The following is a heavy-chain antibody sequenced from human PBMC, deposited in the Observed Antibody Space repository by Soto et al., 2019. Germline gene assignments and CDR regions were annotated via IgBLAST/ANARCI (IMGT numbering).Heavy chain of an antibody. Sequence: SETMSLTCIVSGGSISGSAYYWGWFRQPPGKGLEWIGSIYCRGSTCYNPSLKSRVTMSVDTSKNQFSLMLSSVTAADTAVYYCARRWFGAAQGIGYFDNWGQGTLVTVSS. CDR2: IYCRGST. D-gene: IGHD3-10*01. V-gene: IGHV4-39*01. CDR1: GGSISGSAYY. CDR3: ARRWFGAAQGIGYFDN. J-gene: IGHJ4*02.